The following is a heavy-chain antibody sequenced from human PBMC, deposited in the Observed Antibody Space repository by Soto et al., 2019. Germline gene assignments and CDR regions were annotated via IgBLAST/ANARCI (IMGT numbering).Heavy chain of an antibody. Sequence: QVQLIQSEAEVKKPGSSVRVSCTASGGIFGSHGFSWVRQAPGQRLEWVGGFIPIFRTLTYTEKCQARVRIAADESTNTVYLDLSSLTSEDTAVYYCVRDHRIYYSDPHDEFVASDYEVWGQGTMVSVAS. CDR3: VRDHRIYYSDPHDEFVASDYEV. D-gene: IGHD3-22*01. V-gene: IGHV1-69*01. CDR2: FIPIFRTL. CDR1: GGIFGSHG. J-gene: IGHJ3*01.